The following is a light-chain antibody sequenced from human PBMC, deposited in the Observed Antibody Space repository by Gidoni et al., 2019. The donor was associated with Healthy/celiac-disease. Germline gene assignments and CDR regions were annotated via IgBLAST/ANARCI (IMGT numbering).Light chain of an antibody. J-gene: IGKJ4*01. V-gene: IGKV3-15*01. CDR1: QSVSSN. CDR3: QQYNNWPPST. CDR2: GAS. Sequence: EIVMTQSPATLSVSPGERATLSCRASQSVSSNLDWYQQKPGQAPSLLIYGASTRATGIPARFSGSGSGTEFTLTISSLQSEDFAVYYCQQYNNWPPSTFGGGTKVEIK.